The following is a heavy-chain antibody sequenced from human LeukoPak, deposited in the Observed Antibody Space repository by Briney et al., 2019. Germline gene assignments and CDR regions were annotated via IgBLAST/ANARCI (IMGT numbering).Heavy chain of an antibody. V-gene: IGHV1-69*04. D-gene: IGHD1-26*01. Sequence: SVKVSCKASGGTFSSYAISWVRQAPGQGLEWMGRIIPIHGIANYAQKFQGRVTITADKSMSTAYMELSSLRSEDTAVYYCARERGELRYYYYGMDVWGQGTTVTVSS. CDR2: IIPIHGIA. CDR3: ARERGELRYYYYGMDV. CDR1: GGTFSSYA. J-gene: IGHJ6*02.